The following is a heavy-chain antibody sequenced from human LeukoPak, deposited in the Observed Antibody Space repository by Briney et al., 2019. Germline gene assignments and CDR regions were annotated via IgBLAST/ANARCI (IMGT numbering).Heavy chain of an antibody. Sequence: ASVKVSCKASGYTFTGYYMHWVRQAPGQGLGWMGWINPNSGGTNYAQKFQGRVTMTRDTSISTAYMELSRLRSDDTAVYYCARGAVAGTSFDYWGQGTLVTVSS. V-gene: IGHV1-2*02. D-gene: IGHD6-19*01. CDR1: GYTFTGYY. CDR3: ARGAVAGTSFDY. CDR2: INPNSGGT. J-gene: IGHJ4*02.